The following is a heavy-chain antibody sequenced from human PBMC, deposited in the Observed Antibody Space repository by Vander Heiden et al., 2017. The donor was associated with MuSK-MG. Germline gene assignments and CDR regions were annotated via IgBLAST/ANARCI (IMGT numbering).Heavy chain of an antibody. Sequence: EVQLVQSGAEVKKPGESLKISCTGSGYSFPSYWIAWVRQMPGRGLEWMGIIYPADSDTRYSPSFQGQVTISADKSISTAYLQWSSLRASDTAMYFCAKLDQVRLSAANADYWGQGTLVTVSS. J-gene: IGHJ4*02. CDR3: AKLDQVRLSAANADY. CDR2: IYPADSDT. V-gene: IGHV5-51*03. D-gene: IGHD6-13*01. CDR1: GYSFPSYW.